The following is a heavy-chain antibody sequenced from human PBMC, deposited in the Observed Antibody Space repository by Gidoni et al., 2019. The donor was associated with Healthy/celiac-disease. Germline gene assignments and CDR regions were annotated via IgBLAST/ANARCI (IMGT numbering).Heavy chain of an antibody. CDR2: SSGSGVST. V-gene: IGHV3-23*01. J-gene: IGHJ4*02. D-gene: IGHD3-22*01. CDR3: ALMIVVVMGDY. Sequence: EVQLLESGGGLVQPGGSLRLSCAASGFTFSSYAMSWVRQAPGRGLEWVSASSGSGVSTYDADSVKCRFTISRANSKNTLYLQMNSLRAEDTAVYYCALMIVVVMGDYWGQGTLVTVSS. CDR1: GFTFSSYA.